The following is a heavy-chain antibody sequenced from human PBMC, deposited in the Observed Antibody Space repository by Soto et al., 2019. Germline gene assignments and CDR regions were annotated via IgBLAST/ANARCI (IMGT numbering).Heavy chain of an antibody. Sequence: SVKVSCKASGGTFSSYAISWVRQAPGQGLEWMGGIIPIFGTANYAQKFQGRVTITADESTSTAYMELSSLRSEDTAVYYCARFRSGIAAAGPGYYGMDVWGQGTTVTVS. V-gene: IGHV1-69*13. CDR2: IIPIFGTA. CDR3: ARFRSGIAAAGPGYYGMDV. CDR1: GGTFSSYA. J-gene: IGHJ6*02. D-gene: IGHD6-13*01.